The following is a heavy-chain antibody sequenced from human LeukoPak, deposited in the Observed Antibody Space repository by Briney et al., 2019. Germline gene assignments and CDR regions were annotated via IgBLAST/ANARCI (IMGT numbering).Heavy chain of an antibody. CDR3: AALDHGHDY. Sequence: PGGSLRLSCAASGFTFSSYAMHWVRQAPGKGLEYVSAISSNGGSTYYANSVKGRFTISRDNSKNTLYLQMGSLRAEDMAVYYCAALDHGHDYWGQGTLVTVSS. CDR2: ISSNGGST. V-gene: IGHV3-64*01. J-gene: IGHJ4*02. CDR1: GFTFSSYA.